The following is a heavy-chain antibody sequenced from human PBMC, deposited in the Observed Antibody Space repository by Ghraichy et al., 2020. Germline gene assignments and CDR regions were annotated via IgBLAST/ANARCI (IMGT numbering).Heavy chain of an antibody. CDR1: GGSISSNNYY. CDR3: ARIRGEWMVRDAFDL. CDR2: IYFSGRT. V-gene: IGHV4-39*01. Sequence: SQTLSLTCTVSGGSISSNNYYWGWIRQPPGKGLEWIGIIYFSGRTYNNPSLRSRFTISVETSKNQFSLKLRSVTAADPAVYYCARIRGEWMVRDAFDLWGQGTMVTVSS. J-gene: IGHJ3*01. D-gene: IGHD6-19*01.